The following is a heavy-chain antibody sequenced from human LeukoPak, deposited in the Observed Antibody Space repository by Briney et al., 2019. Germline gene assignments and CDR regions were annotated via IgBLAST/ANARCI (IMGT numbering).Heavy chain of an antibody. Sequence: SETLSLTCTVSGGSINSYYWSWIRRPPGKGLEWIGYIFYSGTTNYNPSLKSRVTISVDTSQNQFSLKLSSVTAADTAVYYCARGGTVVNGFDYWGQGTLVTVSS. V-gene: IGHV4-59*01. CDR1: GGSINSYY. J-gene: IGHJ4*02. CDR3: ARGGTVVNGFDY. CDR2: IFYSGTT. D-gene: IGHD4-23*01.